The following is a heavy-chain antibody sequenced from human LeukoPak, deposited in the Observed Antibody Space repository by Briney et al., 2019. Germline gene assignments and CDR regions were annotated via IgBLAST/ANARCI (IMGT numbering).Heavy chain of an antibody. V-gene: IGHV1-2*02. Sequence: ASVKVSCKASGYTFTSYYMHWVRQAPGQGLEWMGWINPNSGGTNYAQKFQGRVTMTRDTSISTAYMELSRLRSDDTAVYYCAREQYSSSLGGMDVWGQGTTVTVSS. CDR1: GYTFTSYY. CDR2: INPNSGGT. J-gene: IGHJ6*02. D-gene: IGHD6-13*01. CDR3: AREQYSSSLGGMDV.